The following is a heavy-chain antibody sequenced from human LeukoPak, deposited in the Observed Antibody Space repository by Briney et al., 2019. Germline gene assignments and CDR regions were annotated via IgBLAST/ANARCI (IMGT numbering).Heavy chain of an antibody. CDR2: IYRSGST. V-gene: IGHV3-66*02. Sequence: GGSLRLSCAASGFTVSSNYMSWARHAPGKALEWVSVIYRSGSTYYADSVKGRFTISRDNSKNTLYLQMNSLRAEDTAVYYCATGTVIAPDVWGKGTTVTVSS. J-gene: IGHJ6*04. CDR1: GFTVSSNY. CDR3: ATGTVIAPDV. D-gene: IGHD3-22*01.